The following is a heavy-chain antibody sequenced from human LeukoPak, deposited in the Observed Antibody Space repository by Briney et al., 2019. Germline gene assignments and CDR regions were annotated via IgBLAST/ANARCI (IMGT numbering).Heavy chain of an antibody. Sequence: ASVKVSCKASGYTFTGKFIHWVRQAPGQGLEWMGWIDPNSGGTDYAQKFRGRVTMTRDTSTSTVYMQLSRLRSDDTAVYYCAGAGYSGNYYYYFDFWGQGTLVTVSS. J-gene: IGHJ4*02. D-gene: IGHD1-26*01. CDR3: AGAGYSGNYYYYFDF. CDR1: GYTFTGKF. CDR2: IDPNSGGT. V-gene: IGHV1-2*02.